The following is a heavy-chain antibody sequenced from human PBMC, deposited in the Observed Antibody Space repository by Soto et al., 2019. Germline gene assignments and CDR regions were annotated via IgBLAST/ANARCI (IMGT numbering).Heavy chain of an antibody. Sequence: GGSLRLSCAASGFTFSSYAMSWVRQAPGKGLEWVSAISGSGGSTYYADSVKGRFTISRDNSKNTLYLQMNSLRAEDTAVYYCASGSVEVYCSGGSCYNFDYWGRGTLVTAPQ. CDR3: ASGSVEVYCSGGSCYNFDY. CDR1: GFTFSSYA. D-gene: IGHD2-15*01. CDR2: ISGSGGST. V-gene: IGHV3-23*01. J-gene: IGHJ4*02.